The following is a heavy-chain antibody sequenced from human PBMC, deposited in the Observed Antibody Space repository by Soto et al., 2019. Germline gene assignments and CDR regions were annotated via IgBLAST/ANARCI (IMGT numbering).Heavy chain of an antibody. V-gene: IGHV5-51*01. CDR3: ARLARGYSYGWLPENYFDY. CDR1: GYSFTSYW. J-gene: IGHJ4*02. CDR2: IYPGDSDT. D-gene: IGHD5-18*01. Sequence: GESLKISCKGSGYSFTSYWIGWVRQMPGKGLEWMGIIYPGDSDTRYSPSFQGQVTISADKSISTAYLQWSSLKASDTAMYYCARLARGYSYGWLPENYFDYWGQGTLVTVSS.